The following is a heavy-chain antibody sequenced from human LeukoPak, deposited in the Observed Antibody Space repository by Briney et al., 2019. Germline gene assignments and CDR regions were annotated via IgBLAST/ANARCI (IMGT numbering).Heavy chain of an antibody. CDR2: FDPEDGET. CDR1: GYTLTELS. Sequence: GASVKVSCKVSGYTLTELSMHWVRQTPGKGLEWMGGFDPEDGETIYAQKFQGRVTITMTDDTSTDTAYMELSSLRSEDTAVYYCATSWYCSGGSCYRAEYFQHWGQGTLVTVSS. J-gene: IGHJ1*01. CDR3: ATSWYCSGGSCYRAEYFQH. D-gene: IGHD2-15*01. V-gene: IGHV1-24*01.